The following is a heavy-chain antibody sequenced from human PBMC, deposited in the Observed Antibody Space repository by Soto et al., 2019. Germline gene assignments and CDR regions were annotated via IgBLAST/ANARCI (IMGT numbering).Heavy chain of an antibody. CDR2: ISTYNGNT. CDR3: AREMVRGVGSDY. Sequence: ASVKVSCKASGYTFTSYGISWVRQAPGRGLEWMGWISTYNGNTKYAQKLQGRVTMTTDTSTSTAYMELRSLRSDDTAVFYCAREMVRGVGSDYWGQGTLVTVS. D-gene: IGHD3-10*01. CDR1: GYTFTSYG. V-gene: IGHV1-18*01. J-gene: IGHJ4*02.